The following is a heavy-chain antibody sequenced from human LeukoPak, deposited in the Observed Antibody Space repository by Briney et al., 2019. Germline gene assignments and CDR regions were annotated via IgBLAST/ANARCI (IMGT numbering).Heavy chain of an antibody. Sequence: GGSLRLSCAASGNYWMHWVRQVPGKGLVWVSHINSDGSWTSYADSVKGRFTISKDSAKNTVYLQMNSLRAEDTAVYYCVSFYETYWGRGTLVTVSS. V-gene: IGHV3-74*01. CDR2: INSDGSWT. D-gene: IGHD2/OR15-2a*01. J-gene: IGHJ4*02. CDR3: VSFYETY. CDR1: GNYW.